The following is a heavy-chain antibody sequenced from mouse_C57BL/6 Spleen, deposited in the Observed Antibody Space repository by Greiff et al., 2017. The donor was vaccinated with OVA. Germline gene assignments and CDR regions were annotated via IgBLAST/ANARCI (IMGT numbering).Heavy chain of an antibody. J-gene: IGHJ1*03. CDR1: GYSFTSYY. CDR2: IYPGSGNT. V-gene: IGHV1-66*01. Sequence: QVQLQQSGPELVKPGASVKISCKASGYSFTSYYIHWVKQRPGQGLEWIGWIYPGSGNTKYNEKFKGKATLTADTSSSTAYMQLSSLTSEDSAVYYCARAFYGYEGYFDVWGTGTTVTVSS. D-gene: IGHD2-9*01. CDR3: ARAFYGYEGYFDV.